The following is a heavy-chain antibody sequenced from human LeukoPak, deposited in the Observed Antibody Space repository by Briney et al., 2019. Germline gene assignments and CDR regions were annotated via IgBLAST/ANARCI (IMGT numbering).Heavy chain of an antibody. V-gene: IGHV1-2*02. CDR3: AREELLAFDY. J-gene: IGHJ4*02. CDR2: INPNSGGT. CDR1: GYTFSGYY. Sequence: ASVKVSFKASGYTFSGYYMHWVRQAPGQGLEWMGWINPNSGGTNYAQKSQGRVTMTTDTSISTAYMELSRLRSDDTAVYYCAREELLAFDYWGQGSLVTVSS. D-gene: IGHD1-7*01.